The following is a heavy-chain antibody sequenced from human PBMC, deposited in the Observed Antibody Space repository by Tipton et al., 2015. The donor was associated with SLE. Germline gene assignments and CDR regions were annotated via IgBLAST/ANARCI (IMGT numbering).Heavy chain of an antibody. D-gene: IGHD3-10*01. CDR2: ITTSGDYI. CDR1: GFSFGDFS. CDR3: ATSPYYYSGTST. Sequence: SLRLSCVAYGFSFGDFSMTWVRLAPGKGLEWVSSITTSGDYIYYADSVKGRFTISRDNVKYSLYLQMSSLRAEDTAVYYCATSPYYYSGTSTWGQGTLVTVSS. V-gene: IGHV3-21*04. J-gene: IGHJ4*02.